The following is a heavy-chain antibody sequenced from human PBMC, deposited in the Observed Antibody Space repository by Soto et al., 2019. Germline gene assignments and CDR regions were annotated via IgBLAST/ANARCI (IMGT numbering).Heavy chain of an antibody. CDR3: ARGSGYYVYIYAMDV. J-gene: IGHJ6*01. Sequence: QVQLVQSGAEVKKPESSVKVSCKAYGGTFNSHAISWVRQAPGQGLERMGGIIPIFGTASYAQQFQGRVTITADESTSTAYLELSSLRSEDTSVYYCARGSGYYVYIYAMDVWGQGTTVTVSS. CDR1: GGTFNSHA. D-gene: IGHD5-12*01. V-gene: IGHV1-69*12. CDR2: IIPIFGTA.